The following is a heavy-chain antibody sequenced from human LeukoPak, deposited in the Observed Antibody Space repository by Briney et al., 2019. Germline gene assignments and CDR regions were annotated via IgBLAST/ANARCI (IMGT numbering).Heavy chain of an antibody. CDR2: ISGSGDNT. V-gene: IGHV3-23*01. J-gene: IGHJ4*02. CDR1: GFTFSRHG. Sequence: GGSLRLSCAPSGFTFSRHGMHWVRQAPGKGLEWVSGISGSGDNTYYADSVKGRFTISRDNSKNTLYVQVNSLGTEDTAAYYCAKGSYYDSSGSFYFDYWGQGTLVTVSS. CDR3: AKGSYYDSSGSFYFDY. D-gene: IGHD3-22*01.